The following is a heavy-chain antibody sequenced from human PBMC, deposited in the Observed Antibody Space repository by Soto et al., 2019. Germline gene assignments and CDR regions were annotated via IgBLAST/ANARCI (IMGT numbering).Heavy chain of an antibody. V-gene: IGHV4-59*01. CDR1: GGSISSYY. D-gene: IGHD3-16*02. Sequence: SETLSLTCAVYGGSISSYYWSWIRQPPGKGLEWIGYIYYSGSTNYNPSLKSRVTISVDTSKNQFSLKLSSVTAADTAVYYCASRRYDYIWGSYRFQDDYFDYWGQGTLVTVSS. CDR3: ASRRYDYIWGSYRFQDDYFDY. J-gene: IGHJ4*02. CDR2: IYYSGST.